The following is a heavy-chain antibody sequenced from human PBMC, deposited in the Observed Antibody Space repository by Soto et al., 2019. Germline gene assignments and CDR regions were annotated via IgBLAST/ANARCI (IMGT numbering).Heavy chain of an antibody. CDR3: ARGPPNSI. Sequence: TLSLPCAVSGGSISSGGYSWSWIRQPPGKGLEWIGYIYHSGSTYYNPSLKSRVTISVDRSKNQFSMRLSSVTAADTAVYYCARGPPNSIWGQGTLVTVS. CDR2: IYHSGST. V-gene: IGHV4-30-2*01. J-gene: IGHJ4*02. CDR1: GGSISSGGYS. D-gene: IGHD3-22*01.